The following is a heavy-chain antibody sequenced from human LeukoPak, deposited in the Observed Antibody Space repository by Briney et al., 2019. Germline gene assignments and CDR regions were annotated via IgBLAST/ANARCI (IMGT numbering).Heavy chain of an antibody. CDR3: ARVGYDSRGYLDY. CDR2: ISSSSSYI. D-gene: IGHD3-22*01. J-gene: IGHJ4*02. Sequence: GGSLRLSCAASGFTFSSYSMNWVRQAPGKGLEWVSSISSSSSYIYYADSVKGRFTISRDNAKNSLYLQMNSLRAEDTAVYYCARVGYDSRGYLDYWGQGTLVTVSS. V-gene: IGHV3-21*01. CDR1: GFTFSSYS.